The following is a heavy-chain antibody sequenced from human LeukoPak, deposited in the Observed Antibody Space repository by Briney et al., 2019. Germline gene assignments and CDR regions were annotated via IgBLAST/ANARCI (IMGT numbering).Heavy chain of an antibody. CDR3: ARVPMVRGVIIKYNWFDP. CDR2: INHSGST. CDR1: GGSFSGYY. V-gene: IGHV4-34*01. Sequence: SETLSLTCAVYGGSFSGYYWSWIRQPPGKGLEWIGEINHSGSTNYNPSLKSRVTISVDMSKNQFSLKLSSVTAADTAVYYCARVPMVRGVIIKYNWFDPWGQGTLVTVSS. D-gene: IGHD3-10*01. J-gene: IGHJ5*02.